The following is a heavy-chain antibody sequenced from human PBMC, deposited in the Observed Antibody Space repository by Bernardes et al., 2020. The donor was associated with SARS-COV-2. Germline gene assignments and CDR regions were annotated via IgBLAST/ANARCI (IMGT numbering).Heavy chain of an antibody. CDR1: DFTVSDNY. J-gene: IGHJ4*02. V-gene: IGHV3-53*01. D-gene: IGHD6-19*01. Sequence: GGSLRHSCAVSDFTVSDNYMSWVRQAPGKGLEWVSVIYRGGATYYADSVKGRFTISRDKSKNTLYLQMNSLRAEDTAVYYCATRGRGGWYHDYWGQGTLVTVSS. CDR3: ATRGRGGWYHDY. CDR2: IYRGGAT.